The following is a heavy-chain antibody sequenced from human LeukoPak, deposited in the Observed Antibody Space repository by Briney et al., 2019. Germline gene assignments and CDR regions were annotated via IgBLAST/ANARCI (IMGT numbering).Heavy chain of an antibody. CDR1: GFTFSNAW. Sequence: PGGSLRLSCVASGFTFSNAWMSWVRQAPGKGLEWVGRIKSKTDGGTTDYAAPVKGRFSLSRDDSKNTLYLQMNSLKTEDTAVYYCTGSPYATNDFWGQGTLVTVSS. D-gene: IGHD2-15*01. V-gene: IGHV3-15*01. CDR3: TGSPYATNDF. CDR2: IKSKTDGGTT. J-gene: IGHJ4*02.